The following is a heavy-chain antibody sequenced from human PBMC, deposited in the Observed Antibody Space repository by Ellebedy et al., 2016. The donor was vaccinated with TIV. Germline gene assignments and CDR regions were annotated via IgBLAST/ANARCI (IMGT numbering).Heavy chain of an antibody. Sequence: PGGSLRLSFAVPGFTFSSYWMSWVRQAPGKGLEWVANIKQDGNEKYYVDSVKGRFTMSRDNAKNSLYLQMNSLRAEDTAVYYCARGYNSALDIWGQGTMVSVSS. J-gene: IGHJ3*02. CDR3: ARGYNSALDI. D-gene: IGHD5-18*01. V-gene: IGHV3-7*03. CDR2: IKQDGNEK. CDR1: GFTFSSYW.